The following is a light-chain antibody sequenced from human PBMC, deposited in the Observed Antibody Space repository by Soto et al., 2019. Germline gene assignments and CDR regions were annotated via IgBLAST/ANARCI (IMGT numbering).Light chain of an antibody. Sequence: QSVLTQPPSASGTPGQRVTISCSGSSSNIGSNTVNWYQQLPGTAPKLLIYSNNQRPSGVPDRFSGSKSGTSASLVISGLQSEDEADYYCAAWDDSLNGPGVVFGGGTKLTVL. CDR3: AAWDDSLNGPGVV. V-gene: IGLV1-44*01. CDR2: SNN. J-gene: IGLJ2*01. CDR1: SSNIGSNT.